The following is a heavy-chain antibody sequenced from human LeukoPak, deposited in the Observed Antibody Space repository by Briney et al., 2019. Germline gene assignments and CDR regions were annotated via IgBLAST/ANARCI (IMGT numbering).Heavy chain of an antibody. CDR3: ARESAIGSGSHRIY. CDR1: GGSFSGYY. Sequence: PSETLSLTCAVYGGSFSGYYWSWIRQPPGKGLEWIGEINHSGSTNYNPSLKSRVTISVDTSKNQFSLKLSSVTAADTAVYYCARESAIGSGSHRIYWGQGTLVTVSS. CDR2: INHSGST. V-gene: IGHV4-34*01. D-gene: IGHD3-10*01. J-gene: IGHJ4*02.